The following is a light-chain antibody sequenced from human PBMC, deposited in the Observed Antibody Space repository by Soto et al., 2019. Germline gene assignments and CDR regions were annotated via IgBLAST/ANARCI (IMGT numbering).Light chain of an antibody. V-gene: IGKV3-11*01. J-gene: IGKJ1*01. CDR2: DAS. CDR1: QSVGTH. Sequence: EVVLIPSPATLPSSQGERATLSCRASQSVGTHLGWYQQKPGQPPRLLISDASNRATDIPARFSGSGSETDFTLTISSLEPEDFAVYYCQQRSNWPLTFGQGTK. CDR3: QQRSNWPLT.